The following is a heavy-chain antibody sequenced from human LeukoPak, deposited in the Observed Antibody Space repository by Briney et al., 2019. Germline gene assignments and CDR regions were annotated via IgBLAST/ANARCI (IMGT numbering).Heavy chain of an antibody. Sequence: ASVKVSCKASVYTFTGYYMHWVRQAPGQGLEWMGWINPNSGGTNYAQKFQGRVTMTRDTSISTAYMELSRLRSDDTAVYYCARDRPNEYCSSTSCYTVVLFDYWGQGTLVTVSS. D-gene: IGHD2-2*02. V-gene: IGHV1-2*02. J-gene: IGHJ4*02. CDR1: VYTFTGYY. CDR2: INPNSGGT. CDR3: ARDRPNEYCSSTSCYTVVLFDY.